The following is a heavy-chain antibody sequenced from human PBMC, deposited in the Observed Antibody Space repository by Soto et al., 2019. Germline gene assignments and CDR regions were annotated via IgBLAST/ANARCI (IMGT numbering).Heavy chain of an antibody. J-gene: IGHJ4*02. CDR3: ARVWDTHFDY. D-gene: IGHD3-16*01. Sequence: PGGSLRLSCAASGFTVSSNYMSWVRQAPGRGLEWVSVIYSGGSTYYADSVKGRFTISRDNSKNTLYLQMNSLRAEDTAVYYCARVWDTHFDYWGQGTLVTVSS. V-gene: IGHV3-66*01. CDR1: GFTVSSNY. CDR2: IYSGGST.